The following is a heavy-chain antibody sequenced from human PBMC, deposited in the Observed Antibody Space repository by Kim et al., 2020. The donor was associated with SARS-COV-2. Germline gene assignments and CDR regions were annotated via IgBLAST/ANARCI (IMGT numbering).Heavy chain of an antibody. CDR3: RIEIGGGDCRG. J-gene: IGHJ4*02. V-gene: IGHV1-46*01. D-gene: IGHD2-21*02. CDR2: INPNSGST. CDR1: GYTFTSYY. Sequence: ASVKVSCKASGYTFTSYYMHWVRQAPGQGLEWMGIINPNSGSTTYAQKLQGRVTMTRDTSTGTVYMDLSSLKSEDTAVYYCRIEIGGGDCRGWGQGTLVTVSS.